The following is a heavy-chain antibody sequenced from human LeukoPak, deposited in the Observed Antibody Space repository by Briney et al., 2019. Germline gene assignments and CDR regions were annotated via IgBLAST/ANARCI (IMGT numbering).Heavy chain of an antibody. CDR1: GGSISSGGYS. D-gene: IGHD2-2*01. J-gene: IGHJ5*02. CDR2: IYHSGST. CDR3: ARVVPAASEWFDP. V-gene: IGHV4-30-2*01. Sequence: SETLSLTCVVSGGSISSGGYSWSWIRQPPGKGLEWIGYIYHSGSTYYNPSLKSRVTISVDRSKNQFSLKLSSVTAADTAVYYCARVVPAASEWFDPWGQGTLVTVSS.